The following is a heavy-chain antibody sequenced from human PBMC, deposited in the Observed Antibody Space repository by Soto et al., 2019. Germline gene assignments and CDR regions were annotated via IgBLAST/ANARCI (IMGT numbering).Heavy chain of an antibody. CDR3: VKRIAVFGMDV. D-gene: IGHD6-19*01. V-gene: IGHV3-64D*06. Sequence: PGGSLRLSCSAPGFTFSNFAMHWVRQAPGKGLEYVSAISDNGRSTYYADSVKGRFTISRDNSKNTLYLQMSSLRAEDTAVYYCVKRIAVFGMDVWGQGTTVTVSS. J-gene: IGHJ6*02. CDR2: ISDNGRST. CDR1: GFTFSNFA.